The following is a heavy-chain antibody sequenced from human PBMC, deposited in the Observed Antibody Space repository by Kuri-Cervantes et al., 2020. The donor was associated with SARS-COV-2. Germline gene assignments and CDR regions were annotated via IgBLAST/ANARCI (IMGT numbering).Heavy chain of an antibody. J-gene: IGHJ6*03. Sequence: GGSLRLSCAASGFTFSSYSMNWVRQAPGKGLEWVSSISSSSSYIYYADSVKGRFTISRDNAKNSLYLQMNSLRAEDTAVYYCARRTSSPYYYYYMDVWGKGTTVTVSS. CDR1: GFTFSSYS. V-gene: IGHV3-21*01. CDR3: ARRTSSPYYYYYMDV. D-gene: IGHD6-13*01. CDR2: ISSSSSYI.